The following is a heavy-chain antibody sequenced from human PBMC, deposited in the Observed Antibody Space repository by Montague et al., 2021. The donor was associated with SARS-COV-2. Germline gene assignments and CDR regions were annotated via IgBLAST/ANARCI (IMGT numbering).Heavy chain of an antibody. CDR1: GFTYSKYG. J-gene: IGHJ4*02. CDR2: IWNDGSKK. D-gene: IGHD7-27*01. Sequence: SLRLSLSASGFTYSKYGVHWVRQAPGKELEWVASIWNDGSKKYHADSVKGRFTISRDNSNNMLYLQMDSLRAEDAAVYYCVGDPGDPDTFDYWGQGTQVTVSS. CDR3: VGDPGDPDTFDY. V-gene: IGHV3-33*01.